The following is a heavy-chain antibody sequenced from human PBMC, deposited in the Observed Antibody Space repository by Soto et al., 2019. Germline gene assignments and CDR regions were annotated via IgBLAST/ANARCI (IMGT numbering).Heavy chain of an antibody. D-gene: IGHD3-10*01. J-gene: IGHJ6*02. V-gene: IGHV1-69*13. Sequence: GASVKVSCKASGGTFSSYAISWVRQAPGQGLEWMGGIIPIFGTANYAQKFQGRVTITADESTSTAYTELSSLRSEDTAVYYCARTRITMVRGARRGMDVWGQGTTVTV. CDR3: ARTRITMVRGARRGMDV. CDR1: GGTFSSYA. CDR2: IIPIFGTA.